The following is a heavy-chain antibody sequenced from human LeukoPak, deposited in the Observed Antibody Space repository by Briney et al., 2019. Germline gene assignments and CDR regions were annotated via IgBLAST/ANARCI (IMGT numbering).Heavy chain of an antibody. D-gene: IGHD3-10*01. CDR1: GGSISSYY. V-gene: IGHV4-4*09. CDR2: IYTSGST. Sequence: SSETLSLTCTVSGGSISSYYWSWIRQPPGKGLEGIGYIYTSGSTNYNPSLKSRVTISVDTSKNQFSLKLSSVTAADTAVYYCARVSYYGSGSYYSGFYFEYWGQGTLVTVSS. J-gene: IGHJ4*02. CDR3: ARVSYYGSGSYYSGFYFEY.